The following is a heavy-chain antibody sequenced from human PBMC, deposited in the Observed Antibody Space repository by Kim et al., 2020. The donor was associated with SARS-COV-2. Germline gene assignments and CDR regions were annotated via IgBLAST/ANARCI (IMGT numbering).Heavy chain of an antibody. CDR3: ARWSVRGMATKLRYFDL. CDR1: GGSISSSNW. J-gene: IGHJ2*01. D-gene: IGHD3-16*01. Sequence: SETLSLTCAVSGGSISSSNWWSWVRQPPGKGLEWIGEIYHSGSTNYNPSLKSRVTISVDKSKNQFSLKLSSVTAADTAVYYCARWSVRGMATKLRYFDLWGRGTLVTVSS. V-gene: IGHV4-4*02. CDR2: IYHSGST.